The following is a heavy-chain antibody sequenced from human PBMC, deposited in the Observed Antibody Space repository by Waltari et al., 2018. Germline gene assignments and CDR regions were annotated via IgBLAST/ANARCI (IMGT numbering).Heavy chain of an antibody. J-gene: IGHJ4*02. CDR3: VRGMVRAVGFDF. CDR1: GFSCSNHW. CDR2: INSDGSTT. V-gene: IGHV3-74*01. Sequence: EVQLVESGGGLVQPGGSLRLSCAASGFSCSNHWSHWVRQAPGKGLVWVSCINSDGSTTCYADSVKGRFTISRDDAKNTLYLQMNSLRAEDTAVYYCVRGMVRAVGFDFWGQGTLVTVSS. D-gene: IGHD1-26*01.